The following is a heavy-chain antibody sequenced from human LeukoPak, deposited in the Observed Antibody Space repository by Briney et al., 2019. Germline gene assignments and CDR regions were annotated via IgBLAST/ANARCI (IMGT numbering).Heavy chain of an antibody. J-gene: IGHJ4*02. CDR1: GFIFKSYW. CDR2: IKQDGSEE. Sequence: GGSLRLSCAASGFIFKSYWMSWVRQAPGKGLEWVASIKQDGSEENYVHSVRGRFTISRDNAKKSLYLQMNSLRAEDTAVYYCARGPSGYHNTGGQGTLVTVSS. V-gene: IGHV3-7*01. CDR3: ARGPSGYHNT. D-gene: IGHD5-12*01.